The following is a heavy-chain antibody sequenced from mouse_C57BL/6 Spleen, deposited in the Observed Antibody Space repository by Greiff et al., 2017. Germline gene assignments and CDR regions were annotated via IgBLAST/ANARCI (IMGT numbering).Heavy chain of an antibody. Sequence: EVQGVESGGGLVKPGGSLKLSCAASGFTFSSYAMSWVRQTPEKRLEWVATISDGGSYTCYPDNIKGRFTIARDNAKNNLYLQMSQLKSEDTAMYYCARGGSDYVYWGQGTLVTVSA. V-gene: IGHV5-4*01. CDR1: GFTFSSYA. D-gene: IGHD2-13*01. CDR2: ISDGGSYT. J-gene: IGHJ3*01. CDR3: ARGGSDYVY.